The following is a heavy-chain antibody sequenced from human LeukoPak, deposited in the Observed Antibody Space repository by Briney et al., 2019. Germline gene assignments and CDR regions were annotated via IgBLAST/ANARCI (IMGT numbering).Heavy chain of an antibody. D-gene: IGHD3-22*01. CDR3: ARDIGVNMI. CDR1: GFAFSTYT. CDR2: ISIGGNIK. V-gene: IGHV3-30-3*01. Sequence: GGSLRLSCAASGFAFSTYTMHWVRQAPGKGLEWVAVISIGGNIKYYADSVKGRFTISRDNSKNTLYLQMNSLRREDTAVYYCARDIGVNMIWGQGTLVTVPS. J-gene: IGHJ4*02.